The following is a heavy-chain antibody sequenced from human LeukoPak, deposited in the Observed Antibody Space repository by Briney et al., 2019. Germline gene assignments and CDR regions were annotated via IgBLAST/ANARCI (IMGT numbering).Heavy chain of an antibody. CDR3: ARLAARLYYFDY. CDR2: IYPGDSDT. V-gene: IGHV5-51*01. Sequence: GESLKISCKGSGYSFTSYWIGWVLQMTGKGLEWMVIIYPGDSDTRYSPSFQGQVTISADKSISTAYLQWSSLKASDTAMYYCARLAARLYYFDYWGQGTLVTVSS. CDR1: GYSFTSYW. D-gene: IGHD6-6*01. J-gene: IGHJ4*02.